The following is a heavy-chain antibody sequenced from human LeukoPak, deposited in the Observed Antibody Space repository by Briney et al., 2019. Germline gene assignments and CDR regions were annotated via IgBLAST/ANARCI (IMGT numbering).Heavy chain of an antibody. CDR3: AAGPGYDSSGYIPSYYYYGMDV. J-gene: IGHJ6*02. V-gene: IGHV1-58*02. D-gene: IGHD3-22*01. Sequence: SVKVSCKASGFTFTSSAMQWVRQARGQRLEWIGWIVVCSGNTNYAQKFQERVTITRDMSTSTAYMELSSLRSEDTAVYYCAAGPGYDSSGYIPSYYYYGMDVWGQGTTVTVSS. CDR2: IVVCSGNT. CDR1: GFTFTSSA.